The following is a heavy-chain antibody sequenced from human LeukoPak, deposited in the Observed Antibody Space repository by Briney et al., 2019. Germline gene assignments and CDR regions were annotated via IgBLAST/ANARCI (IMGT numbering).Heavy chain of an antibody. CDR2: IRYDGSNK. Sequence: GGSLRLSCAASGFTFSSYGMHWVRQAPGKGLEWVAFIRYDGSNKYYADSVKGRFTIPRDNSKNTLYLQMNSLRAEDTAVYYCAKDSYRYCSSTSCYAFDIWGQGTMVTVSS. V-gene: IGHV3-30*02. D-gene: IGHD2-2*01. CDR3: AKDSYRYCSSTSCYAFDI. CDR1: GFTFSSYG. J-gene: IGHJ3*02.